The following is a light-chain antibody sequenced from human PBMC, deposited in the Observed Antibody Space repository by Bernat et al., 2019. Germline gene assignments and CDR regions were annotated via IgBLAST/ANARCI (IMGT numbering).Light chain of an antibody. V-gene: IGLV2-8*01. CDR3: SSYADTPTLI. CDR2: DVS. CDR1: SSDIGSYNY. J-gene: IGLJ2*01. Sequence: QSALTQSPSASGSPGQSVTISCTGSSSDIGSYNYVSWYQQTPGKAPKRLIYDVSERPSGVPDRFSGAKSGNTASLTVSGLLLDDEGDYYCSSYADTPTLIFGGGTKLTVL.